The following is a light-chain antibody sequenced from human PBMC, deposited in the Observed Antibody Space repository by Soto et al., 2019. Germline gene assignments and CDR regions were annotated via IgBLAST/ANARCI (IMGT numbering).Light chain of an antibody. J-gene: IGLJ2*01. CDR3: SSCRSGNTVV. CDR1: SSDVGGYNY. Sequence: QSVLTQPASVSGSPGQSTTISCTGTSSDVGGYNYVSWYQQHPGKAPKLIISDVSNRPSGVSNHFSGSKSGNTASLTISGLQDEDEADYYCSSCRSGNTVVFGGGTKLTVL. V-gene: IGLV2-14*01. CDR2: DVS.